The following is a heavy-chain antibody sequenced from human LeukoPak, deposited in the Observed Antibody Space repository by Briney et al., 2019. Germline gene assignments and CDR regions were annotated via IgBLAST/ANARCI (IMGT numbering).Heavy chain of an antibody. CDR1: GGSISSSTYY. Sequence: SETLSLTSTVSGGSISSSTYYWGWIRQPPGKGLEWIGSIYYSGSTYYNPSLKSRVTISVDTSKNQFSLKLSSVTAADTAVYYCARRYSYSSLPDYWGQGTLVTVSS. D-gene: IGHD6-19*01. CDR3: ARRYSYSSLPDY. V-gene: IGHV4-39*01. J-gene: IGHJ4*02. CDR2: IYYSGST.